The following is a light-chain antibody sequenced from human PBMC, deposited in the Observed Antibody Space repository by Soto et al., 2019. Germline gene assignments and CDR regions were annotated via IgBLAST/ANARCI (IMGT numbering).Light chain of an antibody. V-gene: IGLV1-40*01. CDR1: SSKTGADYD. CDR2: DND. J-gene: IGLJ2*01. CDR3: QSYDSSLSNLVV. Sequence: QSVLTQPPSVSGAPGQRVTISCTGSSSKTGADYDVHWYQHLPVSAPKLLIYDNDIRPSGVPDRFTGFKSGTSASLAITGLQAEDEGYYSCQSYDSSLSNLVVFGGGTKLTVL.